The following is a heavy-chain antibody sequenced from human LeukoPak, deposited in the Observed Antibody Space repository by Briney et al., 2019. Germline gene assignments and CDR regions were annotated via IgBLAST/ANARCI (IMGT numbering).Heavy chain of an antibody. CDR2: IHYSGST. CDR3: ARDSGTTGEVKFDP. J-gene: IGHJ5*02. CDR1: GGSISSYY. D-gene: IGHD3-10*01. Sequence: PSETLSLTCTVSGGSISSYYWSWIRQPPGQGLEWIGYIHYSGSTHYNPSLKSRVTISVDTSKNQVSLKLRSVTAADTAVYYCARDSGTTGEVKFDPWGQGTLVTVSS. V-gene: IGHV4-59*01.